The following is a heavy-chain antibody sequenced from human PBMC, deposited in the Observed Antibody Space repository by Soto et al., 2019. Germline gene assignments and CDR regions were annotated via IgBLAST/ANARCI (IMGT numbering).Heavy chain of an antibody. Sequence: GGSLRLSCAASGFTFSNAWMSWVRQAPGKGLEWVGRIKSKTDGGTTDYAAPVKGRFTISRDDSKNTLYLQMNSLKTEDTAVYYCTTLALWFGELLDAFDIWGQGTMVTVSS. D-gene: IGHD3-10*01. CDR3: TTLALWFGELLDAFDI. CDR1: GFTFSNAW. V-gene: IGHV3-15*01. CDR2: IKSKTDGGTT. J-gene: IGHJ3*02.